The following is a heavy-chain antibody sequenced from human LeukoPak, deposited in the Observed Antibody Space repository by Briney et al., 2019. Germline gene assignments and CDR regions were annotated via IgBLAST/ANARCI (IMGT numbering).Heavy chain of an antibody. J-gene: IGHJ4*02. CDR2: INRDGSQK. Sequence: PGGSLRLSCAASGFSLSGYWMTWVRQAPGKGLEWVANINRDGSQKNHVDSVQGRFTISRDNAKNSLYLQMNSLKTEDTAVYYCTTVAAAGHEDYWGQGTLVTVSS. CDR1: GFSLSGYW. D-gene: IGHD6-13*01. CDR3: TTVAAAGHEDY. V-gene: IGHV3-7*03.